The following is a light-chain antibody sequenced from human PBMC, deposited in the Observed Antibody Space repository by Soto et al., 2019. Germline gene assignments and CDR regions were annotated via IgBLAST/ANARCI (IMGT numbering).Light chain of an antibody. CDR1: QGIKSH. CDR2: AAS. CDR3: QRHDNYPLS. Sequence: DIQLTQSPSFLSASVGDRVTITCRASQGIKSHLAWYQQKPGKAPKLLIYAASTLQSVVPSRFSGGGSGTEFTLTISSLQPEDFANYYCQRHDNYPLSFGGGTKVEIK. J-gene: IGKJ4*01. V-gene: IGKV1-9*01.